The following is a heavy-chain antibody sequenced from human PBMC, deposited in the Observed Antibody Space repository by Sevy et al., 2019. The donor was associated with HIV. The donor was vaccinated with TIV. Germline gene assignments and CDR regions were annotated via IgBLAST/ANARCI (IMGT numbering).Heavy chain of an antibody. J-gene: IGHJ6*02. V-gene: IGHV3-9*01. Sequence: GGSLRLSCVASGFRFDDYAMHWVRQVPGKSPEWVSGISWNSNKIGYADPVKGRFTISRDSARNSGYLQMSSLRPEETALYYCVKDLGGIETLDYYSYYGMDVWGQGTTVTVSS. CDR3: VKDLGGIETLDYYSYYGMDV. CDR2: ISWNSNKI. D-gene: IGHD3-16*01. CDR1: GFRFDDYA.